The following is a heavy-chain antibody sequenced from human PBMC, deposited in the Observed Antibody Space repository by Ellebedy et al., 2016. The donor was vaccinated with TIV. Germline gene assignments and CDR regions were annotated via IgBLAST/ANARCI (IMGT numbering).Heavy chain of an antibody. Sequence: GESLKISCAASGFTFNSYWMSWVRQAPGKGLEWIGRIRQERRSYTTEYAASVRGRFSVSRDDSQTSTYLQMNSLRAEDTAVYYCAKEGLRWGSYFDYWGQGSLVTVSS. CDR3: AKEGLRWGSYFDY. J-gene: IGHJ4*02. CDR1: GFTFNSYW. V-gene: IGHV3-72*01. D-gene: IGHD5-12*01. CDR2: IRQERRSYTT.